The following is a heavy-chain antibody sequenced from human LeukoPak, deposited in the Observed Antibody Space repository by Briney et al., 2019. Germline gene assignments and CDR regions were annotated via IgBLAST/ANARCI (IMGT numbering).Heavy chain of an antibody. Sequence: SSETLSLTCAVYGGSFRGYYWSWIRQPPGKGLEWIGEISHSGSTSYNPSLKTRVTISVDTSKNQFSLKLSSVTAADTAVYYCSSSGWYRGYWGQGTLVTVSS. CDR2: ISHSGST. D-gene: IGHD6-19*01. CDR3: SSSGWYRGY. J-gene: IGHJ4*02. CDR1: GGSFRGYY. V-gene: IGHV4-34*01.